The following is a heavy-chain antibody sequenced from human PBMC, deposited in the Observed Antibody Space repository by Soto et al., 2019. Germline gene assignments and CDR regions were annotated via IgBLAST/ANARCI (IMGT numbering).Heavy chain of an antibody. CDR2: INHSGST. CDR1: GGSFSGYY. D-gene: IGHD6-19*01. Sequence: LSLTCAVYGGSFSGYYWSWIRQPPGKGLEWIGEINHSGSTNYNPSLKSRVTISVDTSKNQFSLKLSSVTAADTAVYYCARFAVPLNYYYYYCMDVWGQGTTVTVSS. J-gene: IGHJ6*02. CDR3: ARFAVPLNYYYYYCMDV. V-gene: IGHV4-34*01.